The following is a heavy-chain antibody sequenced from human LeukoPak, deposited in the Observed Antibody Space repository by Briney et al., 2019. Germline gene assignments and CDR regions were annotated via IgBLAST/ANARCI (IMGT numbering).Heavy chain of an antibody. J-gene: IGHJ4*02. V-gene: IGHV3-21*01. CDR2: VSSSSSYI. D-gene: IGHD5-12*01. Sequence: GGSLRLSCAASGFTFSSYPMTWVRQAPGKGLEWVVSVSSSSSYIYYTNSVKGRFTVSRDNAGKSLYLQMNGLRAEDTALYFCAREYGYNKRIDYWGQGTLVTVSS. CDR1: GFTFSSYP. CDR3: AREYGYNKRIDY.